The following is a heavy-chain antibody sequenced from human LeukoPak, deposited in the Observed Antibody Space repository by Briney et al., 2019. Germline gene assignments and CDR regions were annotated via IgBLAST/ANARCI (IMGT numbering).Heavy chain of an antibody. CDR3: ARGRRVVPAASDAFDI. V-gene: IGHV4-34*01. CDR2: INHSRST. Sequence: SETLSLTCAVYGGSFSGYYWSWIRQPPGKGLEWIGEINHSRSTNYNPSLKSRVTISVDTSKNQFSLKLSSVTAADTAVYYCARGRRVVPAASDAFDIWGQGTMVTVSS. CDR1: GGSFSGYY. J-gene: IGHJ3*02. D-gene: IGHD2-2*01.